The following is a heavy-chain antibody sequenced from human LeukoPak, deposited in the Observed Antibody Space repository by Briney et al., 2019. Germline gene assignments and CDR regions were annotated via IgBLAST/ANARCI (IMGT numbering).Heavy chain of an antibody. CDR3: ARGIDYDFWSGYPRRNYYYYYMDV. CDR1: GYTFISYD. V-gene: IGHV1-8*01. D-gene: IGHD3-3*01. CDR2: MNPNSGNT. Sequence: ASVKVSCKASGYTFISYDINWVRQATGQGLEWMGWMNPNSGNTGYAQKFQGRVTMTRNTSISTAYMELSSLRSEDTAVYYCARGIDYDFWSGYPRRNYYYYYMDVWGKGTTVTVSS. J-gene: IGHJ6*03.